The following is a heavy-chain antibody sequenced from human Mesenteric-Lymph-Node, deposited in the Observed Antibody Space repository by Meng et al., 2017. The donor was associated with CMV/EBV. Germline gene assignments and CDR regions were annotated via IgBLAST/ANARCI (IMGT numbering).Heavy chain of an antibody. CDR2: IRYDGSHK. V-gene: IGHV3-30*02. Sequence: GESLKISCAASGFSFSTFGMHWVRQAPGKRLEWVAFIRYDGSHKYYADPVKGRLNITRDNSKNTPYLQINSLRAEDTAVYYCARESTYCSSTSCYRPYYFDYWGQGPLVTVSS. J-gene: IGHJ4*02. CDR3: ARESTYCSSTSCYRPYYFDY. D-gene: IGHD2-2*02. CDR1: GFSFSTFG.